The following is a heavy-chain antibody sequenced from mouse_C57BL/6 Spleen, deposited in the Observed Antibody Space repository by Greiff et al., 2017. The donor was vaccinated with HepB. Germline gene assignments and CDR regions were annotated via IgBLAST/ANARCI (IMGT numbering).Heavy chain of an antibody. Sequence: QVQLQQPGAELVRPGSSVKLSFKASGYTFTSYWMHWVKQRPIQGLEWIGNIDPSDSETHYNQKFKDKATLTVDKSSSTAYMQLSSLTSEDSAVYYCARGSDYGFAYWGQGTLVTVSA. CDR2: IDPSDSET. J-gene: IGHJ3*01. CDR3: ARGSDYGFAY. D-gene: IGHD2-4*01. V-gene: IGHV1-52*01. CDR1: GYTFTSYW.